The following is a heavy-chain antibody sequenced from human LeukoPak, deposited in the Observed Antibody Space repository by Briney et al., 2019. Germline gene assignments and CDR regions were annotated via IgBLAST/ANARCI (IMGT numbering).Heavy chain of an antibody. D-gene: IGHD3-10*01. CDR3: AKDPGGKYSRGVIANY. J-gene: IGHJ4*02. Sequence: GGSLRLSCAASGFTFSSYAMSWVRQAPVKGLEWVSAISGSGGSTYYADSVKGRFTISRDNSKNTLYLQMNSLRAEDTAVYYCAKDPGGKYSRGVIANYWGQGTLVTVSS. V-gene: IGHV3-23*01. CDR1: GFTFSSYA. CDR2: ISGSGGST.